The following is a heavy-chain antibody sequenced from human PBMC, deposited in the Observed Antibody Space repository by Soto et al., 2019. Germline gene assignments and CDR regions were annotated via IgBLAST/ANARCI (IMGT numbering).Heavy chain of an antibody. CDR1: GFTFSSYS. V-gene: IGHV3-48*02. CDR2: ISSSSSTI. Sequence: GGSLRLSCAASGFTFSSYSMNWVRQAPGKGLEWVSYISSSSSTIYYADSVKGRFTISRDNAKNSLYLQMNSLRDEDTAVYYCATQISGSYRLGAFDIWGQGTMVTVPS. D-gene: IGHD3-16*02. CDR3: ATQISGSYRLGAFDI. J-gene: IGHJ3*02.